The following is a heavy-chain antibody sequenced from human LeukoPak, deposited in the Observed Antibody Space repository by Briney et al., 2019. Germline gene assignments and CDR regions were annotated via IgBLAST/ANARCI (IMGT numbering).Heavy chain of an antibody. Sequence: GGSLRLSCAASGFTFSSYGMHWVRQAPGKGLEWVAVIWYDGSNKYYADSVKGRFTTSRDNSKNTLYLQMNSLRAEDTAVYYCAREDDYGDYVNYYYGMDVWGQGTTVTVSS. J-gene: IGHJ6*02. CDR3: AREDDYGDYVNYYYGMDV. CDR1: GFTFSSYG. D-gene: IGHD4-17*01. V-gene: IGHV3-33*01. CDR2: IWYDGSNK.